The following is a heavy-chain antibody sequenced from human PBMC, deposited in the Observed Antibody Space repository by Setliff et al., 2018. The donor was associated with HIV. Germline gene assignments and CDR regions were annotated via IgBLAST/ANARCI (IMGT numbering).Heavy chain of an antibody. CDR3: ATGPLERPAGAYYMDV. CDR1: GYIFTSFG. V-gene: IGHV1-8*02. D-gene: IGHD1-1*01. Sequence: GASVKVSCKASGYIFTSFGISWVRQAPGQGLEWMGWMNPNSGDTGYAQKFQGRVTMTRSTSISTAFMELSSLRSEDTAVYYCATGPLERPAGAYYMDVWGTGTTVTVSS. J-gene: IGHJ6*03. CDR2: MNPNSGDT.